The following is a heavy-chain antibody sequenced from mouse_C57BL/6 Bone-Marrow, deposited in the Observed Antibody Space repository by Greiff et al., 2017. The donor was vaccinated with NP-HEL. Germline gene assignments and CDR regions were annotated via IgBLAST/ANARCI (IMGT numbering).Heavy chain of an antibody. CDR3: AGAIYYDYDEAMDY. D-gene: IGHD2-4*01. V-gene: IGHV5-6*01. CDR1: GFTFSSYG. CDR2: ISSGGSYT. J-gene: IGHJ4*01. Sequence: EVKLMESGGDLVKPGGSLKLSCAASGFTFSSYGMSWVRQTPDKRLEWVATISSGGSYTYYPDSVKGRFTISRDNAKNTLYLQMSSLKSEDTAMYYCAGAIYYDYDEAMDYWGQGTSVTVSS.